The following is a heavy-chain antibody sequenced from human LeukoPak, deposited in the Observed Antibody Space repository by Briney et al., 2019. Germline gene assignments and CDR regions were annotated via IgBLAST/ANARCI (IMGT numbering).Heavy chain of an antibody. J-gene: IGHJ4*02. Sequence: GGSLRLSCAASGFTFSNYAMSWVRQAPGEGLEWVSAITDSGGDTYHADSVKGQFTISRDNSKNTLYLQMNSLRAEDTAIYYCAKPFPGHYDILTGYYAPPDYWGQGTLVTVSS. CDR3: AKPFPGHYDILTGYYAPPDY. CDR1: GFTFSNYA. D-gene: IGHD3-9*01. CDR2: ITDSGGDT. V-gene: IGHV3-23*01.